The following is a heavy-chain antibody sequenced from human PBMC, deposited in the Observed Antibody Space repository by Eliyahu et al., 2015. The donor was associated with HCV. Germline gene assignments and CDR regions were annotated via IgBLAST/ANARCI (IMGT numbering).Heavy chain of an antibody. CDR2: ITPRSDYI. J-gene: IGHJ3*01. Sequence: QLMESGGGQVKPGGSLRLSCAASGFSFSSYHMNWVRQSPGRGLEWVASITPRSDYIHYADSIEGRFTISRDNAKNSLYLQMNSLRADDTAVYFCAREQTSTWDAPDFWGPGTMVAVSS. CDR3: AREQTSTWDAPDF. V-gene: IGHV3-21*01. CDR1: GFSFSSYH.